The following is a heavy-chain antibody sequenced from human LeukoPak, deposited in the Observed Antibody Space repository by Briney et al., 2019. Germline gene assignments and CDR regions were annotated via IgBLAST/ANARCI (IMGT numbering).Heavy chain of an antibody. CDR1: GFTFSSYG. D-gene: IGHD1-26*01. CDR2: IRYDGSNK. CDR3: AKDLVVGATPNWFDP. V-gene: IGHV3-30*02. J-gene: IGHJ5*02. Sequence: GGSLRLSCAASGFTFSSYGMHWVRQAPGKGLEWVAFIRYDGSNKYYADSVKGRFTISRDNSKNTLYLQMNSLRAEDTAVYYCAKDLVVGATPNWFDPWGQGTLVTVSS.